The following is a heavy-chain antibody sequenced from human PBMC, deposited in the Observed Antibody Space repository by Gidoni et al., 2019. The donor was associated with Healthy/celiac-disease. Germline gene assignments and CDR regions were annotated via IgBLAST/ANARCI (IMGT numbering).Heavy chain of an antibody. CDR3: AKGKGGDGYNYADI. J-gene: IGHJ3*02. CDR2: ISYDGSNK. D-gene: IGHD5-12*01. CDR1: GFTFSSYG. Sequence: QVQLVESGGGVVQPGRSLRLSCAASGFTFSSYGMHWVRQAPGKGREWVAVISYDGSNKYYADSVKGRFTISRDNSKNTLYLQMNSLRAEDTAVYYCAKGKGGDGYNYADIWGQGTMVTVSS. V-gene: IGHV3-30*18.